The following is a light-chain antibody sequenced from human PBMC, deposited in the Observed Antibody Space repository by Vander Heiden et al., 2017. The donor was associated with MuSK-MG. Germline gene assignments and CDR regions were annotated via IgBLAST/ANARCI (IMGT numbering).Light chain of an antibody. Sequence: QPALTQPASVSGSPGQSITISCTGAFHNFGLHKDVSWYQDHPTQARKLLIYDVNHRPSGVSHRFSGSTSGNTASLTISGLQPDDEADYFCSSFSSVSGLVFGEGTKLTV. J-gene: IGLJ2*01. CDR1: FHNFGLHKD. CDR2: DVN. CDR3: SSFSSVSGLV. V-gene: IGLV2-14*03.